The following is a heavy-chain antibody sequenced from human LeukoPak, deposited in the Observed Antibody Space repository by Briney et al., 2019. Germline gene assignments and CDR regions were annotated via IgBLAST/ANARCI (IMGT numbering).Heavy chain of an antibody. Sequence: AETLSLTCTVSGGSMSSHYRSWIRQPPGKGLELIGYIYYSGSTTYNPSLKSRVTISADTSKNQVSLKLSSVTAADTAVYYCARGGWYFDYWGEGTLVTVSS. CDR2: IYYSGST. V-gene: IGHV4-59*08. CDR3: ARGGWYFDY. CDR1: GGSMSSHY. J-gene: IGHJ4*02. D-gene: IGHD6-19*01.